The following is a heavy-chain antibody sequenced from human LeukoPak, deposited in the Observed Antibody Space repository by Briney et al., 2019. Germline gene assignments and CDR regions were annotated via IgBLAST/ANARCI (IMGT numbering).Heavy chain of an antibody. CDR2: IQYGGSNE. J-gene: IGHJ5*02. CDR1: GFSLSNCG. V-gene: IGHV3-30*02. CDR3: AKDTWS. Sequence: PGGSLRLSCAASGFSLSNCGMHWVRQAPGKGLEWVAFIQYGGSNEYYADSVKGRFTISRDNSKNTLYLLMNSLRAEDTAMYYCAKDTWSWGQGTLVTVSS. D-gene: IGHD2-8*02.